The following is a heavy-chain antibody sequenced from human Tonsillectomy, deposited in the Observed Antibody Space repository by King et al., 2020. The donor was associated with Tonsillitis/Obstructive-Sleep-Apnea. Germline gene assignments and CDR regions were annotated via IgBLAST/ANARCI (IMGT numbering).Heavy chain of an antibody. CDR1: GFTFSSCG. J-gene: IGHJ4*02. Sequence: VQLVESGGGVVQPGGSLRLSCAASGFTFSSCGMHWVRQAPGKGLEWVALISSDGSSKWYADSVKGRFTISRDDSKNTLFLQMSSLRAEDTAVYYCAKRTFTTEFDYWGQGTLVIVSS. D-gene: IGHD2/OR15-2a*01. CDR2: ISSDGSSK. CDR3: AKRTFTTEFDY. V-gene: IGHV3-30*18.